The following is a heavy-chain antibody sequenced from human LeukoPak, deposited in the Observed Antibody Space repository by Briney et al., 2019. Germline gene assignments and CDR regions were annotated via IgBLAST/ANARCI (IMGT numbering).Heavy chain of an antibody. D-gene: IGHD3-10*01. CDR3: AKVGYGAITMVRGVIDY. Sequence: GGSLRLSCAASTLTFSNTWMRWIRQAPGKGLEWVSAISGSGGSTYYADSVKGRFTISRDNSKNTLYLQMNSLRAEDTAVYYCAKVGYGAITMVRGVIDYWGQGTLVTVSS. V-gene: IGHV3-23*01. CDR1: TLTFSNTW. J-gene: IGHJ4*02. CDR2: ISGSGGST.